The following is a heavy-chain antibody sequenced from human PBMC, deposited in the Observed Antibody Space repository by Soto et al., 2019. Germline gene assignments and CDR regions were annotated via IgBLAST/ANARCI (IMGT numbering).Heavy chain of an antibody. CDR1: GYTFTSYD. Sequence: ASVKVSCKASGYTFTSYDINWVRQATGQGLEWMGWMNPNSGNTGYARKFQGRVTMTRNTSISTAYMELSSLRSEDTAVYYCARGSWEPPLYYYYGMDVWGQGTTVTVSS. V-gene: IGHV1-8*01. J-gene: IGHJ6*02. CDR3: ARGSWEPPLYYYYGMDV. D-gene: IGHD1-26*01. CDR2: MNPNSGNT.